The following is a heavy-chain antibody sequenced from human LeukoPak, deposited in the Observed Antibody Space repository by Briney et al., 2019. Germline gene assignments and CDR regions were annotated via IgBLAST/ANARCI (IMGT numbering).Heavy chain of an antibody. D-gene: IGHD2-15*01. CDR1: GFTFSSYA. V-gene: IGHV3-23*01. CDR2: ISGSGGST. J-gene: IGHJ3*02. Sequence: GASLRLSCAASGFTFSSYAMSGVRQVPGKGLEWVSAISGSGGSTYYADSVKGRFTISRDNSKNTLYLQMNSLRAEDTAVYYCAKVVAARLDAFDIWGQGTMVTVSS. CDR3: AKVVAARLDAFDI.